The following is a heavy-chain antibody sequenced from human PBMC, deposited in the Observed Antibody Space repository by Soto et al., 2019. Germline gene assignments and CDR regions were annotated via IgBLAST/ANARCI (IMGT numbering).Heavy chain of an antibody. Sequence: GGSLRLSCAASGFTFSSYGMHWVRQAPGKGLEWVAVISYDGSNKYYADSVKGRFTISRDNSKNTLYLQMNSLRAEDTAVYYCAKVTLYYYYMDVWGKGTTVTVSS. D-gene: IGHD2-21*02. CDR1: GFTFSSYG. CDR3: AKVTLYYYYMDV. CDR2: ISYDGSNK. J-gene: IGHJ6*03. V-gene: IGHV3-30*18.